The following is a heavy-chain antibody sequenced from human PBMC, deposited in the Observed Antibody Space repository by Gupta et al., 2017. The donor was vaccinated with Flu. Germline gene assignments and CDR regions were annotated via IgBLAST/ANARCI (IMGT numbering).Heavy chain of an antibody. D-gene: IGHD2-15*01. CDR1: GDTFTNYG. V-gene: IGHV1-18*01. CDR2: ISAYNGNT. J-gene: IGHJ2*01. Sequence: GAEVKKTGASVKVSCKASGDTFTNYGFSWVRQAPGQGLEWIGWISAYNGNTDYAQKFQGRVTMTTDTSTSTAYMELRSLRSDDTAVYYCVRDRPHLRVGRYFDLWGRGTLVTVSS. CDR3: VRDRPHLRVGRYFDL.